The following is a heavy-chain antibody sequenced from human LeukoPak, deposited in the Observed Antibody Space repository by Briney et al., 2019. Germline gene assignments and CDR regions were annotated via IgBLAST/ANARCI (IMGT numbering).Heavy chain of an antibody. Sequence: SVKVSCKASGGTFSSYAISWVRQAPGQGLEWMGGIIPIFGTANYAQKFQGRVTITADESTSTAYMELSRLRSDDTAVYYCARGRRGAKLTIDYWGQGTLVTVSS. V-gene: IGHV1-69*01. J-gene: IGHJ4*02. D-gene: IGHD1-26*01. CDR1: GGTFSSYA. CDR2: IIPIFGTA. CDR3: ARGRRGAKLTIDY.